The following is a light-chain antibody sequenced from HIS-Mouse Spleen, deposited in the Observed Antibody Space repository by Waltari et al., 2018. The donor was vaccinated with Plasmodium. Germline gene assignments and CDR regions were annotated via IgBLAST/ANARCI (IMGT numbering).Light chain of an antibody. CDR3: YSTDSSGNHRV. V-gene: IGLV3-10*01. CDR2: EDS. J-gene: IGLJ3*02. CDR1: ALPKKY. Sequence: SYELTQPPSVSVSPGQTARITCSGDALPKKYAYWYQQKSGQAPVLVNYEDSKRPSGIPERFSGSSSGTMADLTISGAQVEEEADYYCYSTDSSGNHRVFGGGTKLTVL.